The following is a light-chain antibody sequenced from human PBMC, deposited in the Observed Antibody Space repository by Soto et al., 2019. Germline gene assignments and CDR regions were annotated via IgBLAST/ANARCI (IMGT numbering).Light chain of an antibody. Sequence: QSALTQPASVSGSPGQSITISCTGTSSDVGSYNLVSWYQQHPGKAPKRMIYEGSNRPSGVSNRFSGSKSGNTASLTISGLQAEDEADYYCCSYAGSSTLFGGGTKVTVL. CDR1: SSDVGSYNL. V-gene: IGLV2-23*01. CDR2: EGS. CDR3: CSYAGSSTL. J-gene: IGLJ2*01.